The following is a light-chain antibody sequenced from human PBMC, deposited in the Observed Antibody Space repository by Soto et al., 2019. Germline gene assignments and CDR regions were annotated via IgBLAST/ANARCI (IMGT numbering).Light chain of an antibody. CDR2: SNN. V-gene: IGLV1-44*01. Sequence: QSVLTQPPSASGTPGQRVTISCSGSCSNIATNTVDWYQHLPGTAPKLLMYSNNQRPSGVPDRFSGSKSGTSASLAISGLQSEDEADYYCAAWDDSLNGKVFGGGTKLTVL. CDR1: CSNIATNT. J-gene: IGLJ2*01. CDR3: AAWDDSLNGKV.